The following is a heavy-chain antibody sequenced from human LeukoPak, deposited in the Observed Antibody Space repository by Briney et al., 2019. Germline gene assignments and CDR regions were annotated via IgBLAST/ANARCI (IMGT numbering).Heavy chain of an antibody. J-gene: IGHJ6*03. CDR2: IKQDGSEK. CDR3: ARDGPAGTYTYYYYMDV. V-gene: IGHV3-7*03. Sequence: GGSLRLSCAASGFTFSSYWMSWVRQAPGKGLEWVAYIKQDGSEKYYVDSVKGRFTISRDNAKNSLYLQMNSLRAEDTAVYYCARDGPAGTYTYYYYMDVWGKGTTVTVSS. CDR1: GFTFSSYW. D-gene: IGHD6-13*01.